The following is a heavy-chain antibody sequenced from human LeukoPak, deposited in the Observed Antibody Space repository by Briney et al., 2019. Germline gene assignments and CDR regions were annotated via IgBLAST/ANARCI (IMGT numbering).Heavy chain of an antibody. CDR3: ARSPALRHYFDY. CDR2: VFYTGSI. J-gene: IGHJ4*02. Sequence: SETLSLTCSVSGGSISSGRYYWAWIRQPPGKALEWIASVFYTGSIHNNPSLQSRVTMSVDTSKNQVSLNLRSVTAPDTAVYYCARSPALRHYFDYWGQGLLVTVS. V-gene: IGHV4-39*01. D-gene: IGHD3-16*01. CDR1: GGSISSGRYY.